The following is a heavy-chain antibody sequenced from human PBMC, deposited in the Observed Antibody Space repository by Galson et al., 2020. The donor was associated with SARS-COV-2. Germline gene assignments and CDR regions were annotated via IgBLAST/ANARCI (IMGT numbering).Heavy chain of an antibody. Sequence: GGSLRLSCTASGFTFGDYAMSWFRQAPGKGLEWVGFIRSKAYGGTTEYAASVKGRFTISRDDSKSIAYLQMNSLKTEDTAVYYCTRLPTNPYDCYGMDVWGKGTTVTVSS. CDR2: IRSKAYGGTT. V-gene: IGHV3-49*03. CDR3: TRLPTNPYDCYGMDV. CDR1: GFTFGDYA. J-gene: IGHJ6*04.